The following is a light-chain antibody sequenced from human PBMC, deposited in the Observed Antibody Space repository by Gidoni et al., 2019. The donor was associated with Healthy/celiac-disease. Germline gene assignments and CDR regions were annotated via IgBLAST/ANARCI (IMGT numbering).Light chain of an antibody. J-gene: IGKJ4*01. V-gene: IGKV1-8*01. CDR1: QGISSY. CDR2: AAS. CDR3: QQYYSYPHT. Sequence: AIRMTQSPSSFSASTGDRVTITCRASQGISSYLAWYQQKPGQAPKLLIYAASTLQSGVPSRFSGSGSGTDFTLTISCLQSEDFATYYCQQYYSYPHTFXGXTKVEIK.